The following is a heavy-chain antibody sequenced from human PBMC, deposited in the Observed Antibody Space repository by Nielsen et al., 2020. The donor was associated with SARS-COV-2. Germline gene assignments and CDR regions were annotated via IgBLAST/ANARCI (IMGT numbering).Heavy chain of an antibody. J-gene: IGHJ4*02. V-gene: IGHV3-48*04. CDR1: GFTFTNAW. Sequence: GGSLRLSCTASGFTFTNAWMNWVRQAPGKGLEWVSGISGSGGTIYYADSVKGRFTISRDNAKNSLYLQMNSLRAEDTAVYYCARGRAIFGVAKDFDYWGQGTLVTVSS. CDR3: ARGRAIFGVAKDFDY. CDR2: ISGSGGTI. D-gene: IGHD3-3*01.